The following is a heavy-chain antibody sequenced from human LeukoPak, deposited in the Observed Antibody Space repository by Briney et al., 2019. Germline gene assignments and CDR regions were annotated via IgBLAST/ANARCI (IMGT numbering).Heavy chain of an antibody. J-gene: IGHJ5*02. V-gene: IGHV3-23*01. D-gene: IGHD5-18*01. CDR3: AKDRTGYSYGYFLSP. CDR1: GFTFSAYA. CDR2: IATSDAYT. Sequence: GGSLRLSCAASGFTFSAYAMTWVRQGPGTGLECVSTIATSDAYTYYADSAQGRFTISRDNSKNTLYLQMSSLRAEDTAVYFCAKDRTGYSYGYFLSPWGQGTLVTVSS.